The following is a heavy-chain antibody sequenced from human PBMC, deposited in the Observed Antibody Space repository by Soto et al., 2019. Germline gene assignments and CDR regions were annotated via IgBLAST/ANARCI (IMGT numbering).Heavy chain of an antibody. V-gene: IGHV4-31*03. CDR3: ARVQNVVRGVRWFDP. CDR1: GASISSGPFF. CDR2: IYYLGDT. Sequence: QVQLRESGPGLVEPSQTLSLTCTISGASISSGPFFWAWVRQHPGQGLEWIGHIYYLGDTFYNPSLRSRAFISVDSSVNQFSLKLISGTAADTAVYYCARVQNVVRGVRWFDPWGQGILVTVSS. D-gene: IGHD3-10*01. J-gene: IGHJ5*02.